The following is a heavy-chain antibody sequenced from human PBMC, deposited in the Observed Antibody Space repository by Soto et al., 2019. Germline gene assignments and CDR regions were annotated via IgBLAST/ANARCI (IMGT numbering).Heavy chain of an antibody. D-gene: IGHD6-6*01. CDR1: GGSISSGGSY. CDR3: AGGHCFVSSCSSPDL. J-gene: IGHJ2*01. CDR2: IYYSGTT. V-gene: IGHV4-31*03. Sequence: QVQLQESGPGLVKPSQTLSLTCTVSGGSISSGGSYWSWIRQSPGKGLEWIGYIYYSGTTYYNPSLKSRVPISLDTSKNHFSLKLISVTAADTAIYYCAGGHCFVSSCSSPDLWAVEPWSLSPQ.